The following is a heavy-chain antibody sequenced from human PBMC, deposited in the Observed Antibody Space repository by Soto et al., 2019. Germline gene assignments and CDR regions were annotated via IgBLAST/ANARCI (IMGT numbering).Heavy chain of an antibody. CDR1: GYTFTGCY. CDR3: ARDHXVFWSGPPAYYYHGMDV. CDR2: INPNSGGT. J-gene: IGHJ6*02. Sequence: ASVKVSCKASGYTFTGCYMHWVRQAPGQGLEWMGWINPNSGGTNYAQKFQGRVTMTRDTSISTAYMELSRLRSDDTAVYYCARDHXVFWSGPPAYYYHGMDVWGQGTTVTVSS. D-gene: IGHD3-3*01. V-gene: IGHV1-2*02.